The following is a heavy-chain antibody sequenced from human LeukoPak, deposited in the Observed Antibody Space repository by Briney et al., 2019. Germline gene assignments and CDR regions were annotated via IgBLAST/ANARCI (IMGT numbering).Heavy chain of an antibody. CDR3: VCGQPNQWLRGV. J-gene: IGHJ6*04. Sequence: GGSLRLSCAASGFTFSSYEMNWVRQAPGKGLEWVSYISSSGSTIYYADSVRGRFTISRDNAKNSLYLQMNSRRVEDTAVYYCVCGQPNQWLRGVWGKGTTVTISS. D-gene: IGHD6-19*01. CDR1: GFTFSSYE. CDR2: ISSSGSTI. V-gene: IGHV3-48*03.